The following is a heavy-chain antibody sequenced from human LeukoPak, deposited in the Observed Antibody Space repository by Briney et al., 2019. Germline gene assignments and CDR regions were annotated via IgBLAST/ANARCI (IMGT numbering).Heavy chain of an antibody. V-gene: IGHV3-72*01. D-gene: IGHD2-8*02. CDR1: GFSFSDYY. CDR3: ARGSYCSGGVCPAPFDS. J-gene: IGHJ4*02. CDR2: SRSKGHRYST. Sequence: GGSLRLSCAASGFSFSDYYMDWVREVPGKGLEWIGRSRSKGHRYSTEYAASVRGRFTVSRDESKDLLFLQMTSLKSEDTAVYYCARGSYCSGGVCPAPFDSWGQGSLVTVSS.